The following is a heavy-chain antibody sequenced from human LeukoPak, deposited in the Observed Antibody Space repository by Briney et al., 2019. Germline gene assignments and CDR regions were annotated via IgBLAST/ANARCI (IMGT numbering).Heavy chain of an antibody. CDR2: IYYSGST. CDR3: ARDSIVVVPAAIPSV. CDR1: GGSISSYY. J-gene: IGHJ6*04. V-gene: IGHV4-59*12. D-gene: IGHD2-2*01. Sequence: SETLSLTCTVSGGSISSYYWSWIRQPPGKGLEWIGYIYYSGSTNYNPSLKSRVTISVDTSKNQFSLKLSSVTAADTAVYYCARDSIVVVPAAIPSVWGKGTTVTISS.